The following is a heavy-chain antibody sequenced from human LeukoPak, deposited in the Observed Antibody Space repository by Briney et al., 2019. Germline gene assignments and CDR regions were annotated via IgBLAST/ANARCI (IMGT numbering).Heavy chain of an antibody. Sequence: SETLSLTCTVSGGSISSYYWSWIRQPPGKGLEWIGYIYYSGSTNYNPSLKSRVTISVDTPKNQFSLKLSSVTAADTAVYYCARAYSSGWYYFDYWGQGTLVTVSS. CDR2: IYYSGST. D-gene: IGHD6-19*01. J-gene: IGHJ4*02. CDR1: GGSISSYY. CDR3: ARAYSSGWYYFDY. V-gene: IGHV4-59*08.